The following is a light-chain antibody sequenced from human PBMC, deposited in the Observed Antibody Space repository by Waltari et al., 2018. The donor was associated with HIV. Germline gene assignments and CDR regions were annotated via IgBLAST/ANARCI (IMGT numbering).Light chain of an antibody. J-gene: IGLJ2*01. CDR2: GKN. Sequence: SSELTQDPAVSVALGQTVRITCQGDSLRNYFASWYQQKPGQAPILVIYGKNKRPSGIPDRFSASISGDTGSLTITGAQAEDEADYYCNSRDNSANPVVFGGGTRLTVL. V-gene: IGLV3-19*01. CDR1: SLRNYF. CDR3: NSRDNSANPVV.